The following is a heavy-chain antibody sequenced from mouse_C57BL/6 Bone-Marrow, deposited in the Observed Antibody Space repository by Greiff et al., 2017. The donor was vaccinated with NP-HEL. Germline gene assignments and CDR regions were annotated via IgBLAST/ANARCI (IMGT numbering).Heavy chain of an antibody. J-gene: IGHJ4*01. CDR2: INPSNGGT. V-gene: IGHV1-53*01. CDR1: GYTFTSYW. Sequence: QVQLQQPGTELVKPGASVKLSCKASGYTFTSYWMHWVKQRPGQGLEWIGNINPSNGGTKYNEKFKSKATLTVDKSSSTAYMQLSILTSEVSSVYYCARSAYYYGSSYVPYYYAMDYWGQGTSVTVSS. D-gene: IGHD1-1*01. CDR3: ARSAYYYGSSYVPYYYAMDY.